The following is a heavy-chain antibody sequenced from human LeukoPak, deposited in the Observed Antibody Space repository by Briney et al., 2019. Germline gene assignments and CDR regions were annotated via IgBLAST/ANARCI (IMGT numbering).Heavy chain of an antibody. Sequence: PSETLSLTCAVYGGSFSGYYWSWIRQPPGKGLEWIGEINHSGSTNYNPSLKSRVTISVDTSKNQFSLKLSSVTAADTAVYYCARFYDYGDYGFGSGMVYWGQGTLVTVSS. CDR2: INHSGST. CDR3: ARFYDYGDYGFGSGMVY. J-gene: IGHJ4*02. V-gene: IGHV4-34*01. CDR1: GGSFSGYY. D-gene: IGHD4-17*01.